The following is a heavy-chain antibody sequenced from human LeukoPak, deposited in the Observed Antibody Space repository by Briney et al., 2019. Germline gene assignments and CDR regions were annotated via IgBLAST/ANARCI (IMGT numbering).Heavy chain of an antibody. CDR3: ARDLPDGWSFGY. CDR2: IKQDGSEK. D-gene: IGHD6-19*01. J-gene: IGHJ4*02. CDR1: GFTFSSYW. V-gene: IGHV3-7*01. Sequence: GGSLRLSCAAAGFTFSSYWMSWVRQPPGKGLEWVANIKQDGSEKYYVDSVKGRFTISRDNAKNSLYLQMNSLRAEDTAVYYCARDLPDGWSFGYWGQGTLVTVSS.